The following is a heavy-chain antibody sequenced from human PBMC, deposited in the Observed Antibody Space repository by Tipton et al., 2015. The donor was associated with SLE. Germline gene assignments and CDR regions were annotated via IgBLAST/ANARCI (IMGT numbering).Heavy chain of an antibody. D-gene: IGHD5-18*01. V-gene: IGHV4-39*07. Sequence: TLSLTCTVSGGSVSSSSKYWAWIRQPPGKGLEGIGSIYYTGTTTYYNSFLKSRVTMSVDPSKNQFSLRLTSVIAVDTAVYYCGRLRGYSYGLDWFDPWGQRTLVSVSS. CDR1: GGSVSSSSKY. CDR2: IYYTGTTT. J-gene: IGHJ5*02. CDR3: GRLRGYSYGLDWFDP.